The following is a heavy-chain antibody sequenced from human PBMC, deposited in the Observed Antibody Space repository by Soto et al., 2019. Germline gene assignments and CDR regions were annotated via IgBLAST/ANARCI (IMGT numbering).Heavy chain of an antibody. CDR3: ACIRGVLS. CDR2: INHSGST. CDR1: GGSFSCYY. J-gene: IGHJ5*02. D-gene: IGHD3-10*01. V-gene: IGHV4-34*01. Sequence: PSETLSLTCAVYGGSFSCYYWSWIRQPPGKGLEWIGEINHSGSTYYNPSLKSRVTISVDTSKNQFSLKLSSVTAADTAVYYCACIRGVLSWGQGTLVTVSS.